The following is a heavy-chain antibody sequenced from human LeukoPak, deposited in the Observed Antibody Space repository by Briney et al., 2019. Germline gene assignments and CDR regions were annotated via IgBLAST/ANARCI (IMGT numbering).Heavy chain of an antibody. V-gene: IGHV1-69*13. Sequence: SVKVSCKASGGTFSSYAISWVRQAPGQGLEWMGGIIPIFGTANYAQKFQGRVTITADESTSTAYMELSSLRSEDTAVYYCAKDQGYSYVLWYFDYWGQGTLVTVSS. D-gene: IGHD5-18*01. CDR2: IIPIFGTA. CDR1: GGTFSSYA. CDR3: AKDQGYSYVLWYFDY. J-gene: IGHJ4*02.